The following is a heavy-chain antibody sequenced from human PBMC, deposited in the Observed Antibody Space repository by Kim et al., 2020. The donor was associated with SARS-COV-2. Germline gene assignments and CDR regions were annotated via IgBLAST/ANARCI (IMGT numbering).Heavy chain of an antibody. CDR3: ARKIGSGWEIYYYYGMEV. V-gene: IGHV3-21*01. CDR1: GFTFSSYS. Sequence: GGSLRLSCAASGFTFSSYSMNWVRQAPGKGLEWVSSISSSSSYIYYADSVKGRFTISRDNAKNSLYLQMNSLRAEDTAVYYCARKIGSGWEIYYYYGMEVWGQGTTVTVSS. CDR2: ISSSSSYI. D-gene: IGHD1-26*01. J-gene: IGHJ6*02.